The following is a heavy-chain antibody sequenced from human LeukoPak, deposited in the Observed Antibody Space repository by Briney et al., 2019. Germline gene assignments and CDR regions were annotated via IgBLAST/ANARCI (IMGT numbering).Heavy chain of an antibody. CDR1: GGSISSGGYY. J-gene: IGHJ2*01. CDR3: ARDRRYHWYFDL. D-gene: IGHD2-15*01. Sequence: SQTLSLTCTVSGGSISSGGYYWSWIRQHPGKGLEWIGYIYYSGSTYYNPSLKSRVTISVDTSKNQFSLKLSSVTAADTAVYYCARDRRYHWYFDLWGRGTLVTVSS. V-gene: IGHV4-31*03. CDR2: IYYSGST.